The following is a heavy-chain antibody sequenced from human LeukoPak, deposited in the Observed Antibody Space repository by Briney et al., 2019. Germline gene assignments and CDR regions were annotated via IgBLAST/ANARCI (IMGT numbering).Heavy chain of an antibody. CDR2: IKPTTGST. D-gene: IGHD3-22*01. Sequence: ASVKVSCKASGYTFTSYYMHWVRQAPGQGLEWMGIIKPTTGSTSYTQKFQGRVTMTRDTSTSTVYMELSSLRSEDTAVYYCARRADSSGDQYNWFDPWGQGTLVTVSS. CDR3: ARRADSSGDQYNWFDP. V-gene: IGHV1-46*01. J-gene: IGHJ5*02. CDR1: GYTFTSYY.